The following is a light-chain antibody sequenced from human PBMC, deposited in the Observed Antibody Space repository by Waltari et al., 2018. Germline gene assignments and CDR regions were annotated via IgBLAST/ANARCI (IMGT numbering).Light chain of an antibody. J-gene: IGKJ1*01. CDR1: QSVFYSSINKNY. CDR2: WAS. Sequence: DIVMSQSPDSLAVSLGERATINCKSSQSVFYSSINKNYLAWYQQKSGQPPKLLIYWASTRDSGVPDRFSGSVSGTDFTLSISSLQAEDVAVYYCQQYYSTLPTFGQGTKVEIK. CDR3: QQYYSTLPT. V-gene: IGKV4-1*01.